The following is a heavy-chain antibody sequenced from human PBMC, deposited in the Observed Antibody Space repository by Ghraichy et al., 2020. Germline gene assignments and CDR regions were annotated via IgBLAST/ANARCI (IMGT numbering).Heavy chain of an antibody. Sequence: GGSLRLSCAASGFTFSSYSMNWVRQAPGKGLEWVSSISSSSSYIYYADSVKGRFTISRDNAKNSLYLKMNSLRAEDTAVYYCAWDCSSTSCYRNYYYYYGMDVWGQGTTVTVSS. J-gene: IGHJ6*02. D-gene: IGHD2-2*02. CDR2: ISSSSSYI. V-gene: IGHV3-21*01. CDR3: AWDCSSTSCYRNYYYYYGMDV. CDR1: GFTFSSYS.